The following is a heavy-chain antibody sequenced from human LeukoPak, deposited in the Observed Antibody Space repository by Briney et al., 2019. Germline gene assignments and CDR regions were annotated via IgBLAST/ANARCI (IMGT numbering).Heavy chain of an antibody. V-gene: IGHV3-30-3*01. Sequence: PGGSLRLSCAASGFTFSSYAMHWVRQAPGKGLEWVAVISYDGSNKYYADSVKGRFTISRDNSKNTLYLQMNSLRAEDTAVYYCARDGSYAFDTWGQGTMVTVSS. J-gene: IGHJ3*02. CDR3: ARDGSYAFDT. CDR1: GFTFSSYA. CDR2: ISYDGSNK.